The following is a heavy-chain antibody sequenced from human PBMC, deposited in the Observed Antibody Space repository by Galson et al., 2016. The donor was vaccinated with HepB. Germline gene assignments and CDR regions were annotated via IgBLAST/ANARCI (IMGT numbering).Heavy chain of an antibody. V-gene: IGHV4-31*03. CDR3: ARDRWFYYDSGSDPTRGAFYFDY. Sequence: TLSLTCTVSGVSINSASYYWSWIRQHPGKGLEWIGYIFYSGSTDYNPSLKSRVTISMDTSKNQFSLILNSVTAADTAVYFCARDRWFYYDSGSDPTRGAFYFDYWGQGALVTVSS. CDR1: GVSINSASYY. D-gene: IGHD3-22*01. CDR2: IFYSGST. J-gene: IGHJ4*02.